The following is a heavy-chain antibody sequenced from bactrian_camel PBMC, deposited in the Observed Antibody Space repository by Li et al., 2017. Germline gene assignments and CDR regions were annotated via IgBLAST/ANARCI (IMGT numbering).Heavy chain of an antibody. V-gene: IGHV3S53*01. Sequence: HVQLVESGGDSVQAGGSLRLSCAVSGYTGSTNCMGWFRQAPGKERELISMIINDGSTYYDDSVKGRFTISRNNAKDTVYLQMNDLKPEDTAVYYCSAGENSEYYVDAYYGCRGGQGTQVTVS. CDR2: IINDGST. D-gene: IGHD3*01. J-gene: IGHJ4*01. CDR1: GYTGSTNC. CDR3: SAGENSEYYVDAYYGCR.